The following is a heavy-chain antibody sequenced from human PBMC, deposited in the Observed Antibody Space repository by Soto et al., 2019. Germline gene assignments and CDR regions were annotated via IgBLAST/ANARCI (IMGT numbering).Heavy chain of an antibody. CDR2: IWHDGSNK. J-gene: IGHJ6*03. CDR1: GFTFSSYG. D-gene: IGHD6-13*01. Sequence: QVQLVESGGGVVQPGRSLRLSCAASGFTFSSYGMHWVRQAPGKGLEWEAVIWHDGSNKYYADSVKGRFTISRDNSKNTLDLQMNSLRAEDTAVYYCARGYSSSWGADYMDVGGKGNTFTVSS. CDR3: ARGYSSSWGADYMDV. V-gene: IGHV3-33*01.